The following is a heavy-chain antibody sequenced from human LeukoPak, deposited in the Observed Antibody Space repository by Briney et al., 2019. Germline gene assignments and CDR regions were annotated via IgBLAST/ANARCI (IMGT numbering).Heavy chain of an antibody. CDR3: ARDLYCSSTSCPEGAFDI. CDR2: IYPSGST. V-gene: IGHV4-4*07. CDR1: GGSISSYY. D-gene: IGHD2-2*01. J-gene: IGHJ3*02. Sequence: PSETLSLTCTVSGGSISSYYWSWIRQPAGRGLEWIGRIYPSGSTNYNPSLKSRVTVSIDTSKNQFSLKLSSVTAADTAVYYCARDLYCSSTSCPEGAFDIWGQGTMVTVSS.